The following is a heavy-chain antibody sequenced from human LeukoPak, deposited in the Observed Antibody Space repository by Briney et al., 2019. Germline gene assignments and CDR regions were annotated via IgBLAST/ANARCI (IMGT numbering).Heavy chain of an antibody. CDR2: IYYSGST. D-gene: IGHD3-3*02. J-gene: IGHJ5*02. Sequence: PSETLSLTCTVSGGSISSSSYYWGWIRQPPGKGLEWIGSIYYSGSTYYNPSLKSRVTISVDTSKNQFSLKLSSVTAADTAVYYCARHSTTVYVLATSNWFDPWGQGTLVTVSS. CDR3: ARHSTTVYVLATSNWFDP. CDR1: GGSISSSSYY. V-gene: IGHV4-39*01.